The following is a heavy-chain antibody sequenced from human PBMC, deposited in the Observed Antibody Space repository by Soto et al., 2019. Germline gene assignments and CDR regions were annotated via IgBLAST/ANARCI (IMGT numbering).Heavy chain of an antibody. CDR2: IWYDGSNK. J-gene: IGHJ6*02. V-gene: IGHV3-33*01. CDR1: GFTFSSYG. D-gene: IGHD3-3*01. Sequence: GGSLRLSCAASGFTFSSYGMHWVRQAPGKGLEWVAVIWYDGSNKYYADSVKGRFTISRDNSKNTLYLQMNSRRAEDTAVYYCARTYFEEVYGMDVWGQGTTVTVSS. CDR3: ARTYFEEVYGMDV.